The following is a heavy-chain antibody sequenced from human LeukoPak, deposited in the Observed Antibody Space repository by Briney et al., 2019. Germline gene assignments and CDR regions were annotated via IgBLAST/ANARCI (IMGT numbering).Heavy chain of an antibody. D-gene: IGHD3-3*01. CDR3: ARGDFWSGYYTGLY. V-gene: IGHV3-53*04. J-gene: IGHJ4*02. CDR2: IYSGGST. Sequence: GGSLRLSCAASGFTVTTNYMSWVRQAPGKGLEWVSVIYSGGSTYYADSVKGRFTISRHNSKNTLYLQMDSLRDEDTAVYYCARGDFWSGYYTGLYWGQATLVTVSS. CDR1: GFTVTTNY.